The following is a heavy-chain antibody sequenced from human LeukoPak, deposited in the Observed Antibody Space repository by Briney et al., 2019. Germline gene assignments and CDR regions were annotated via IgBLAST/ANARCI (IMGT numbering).Heavy chain of an antibody. V-gene: IGHV3-23*01. CDR2: ISGSGSST. J-gene: IGHJ4*02. Sequence: GGSLRLSCVASGFSFSSYVMSWVRQAPGKGLEWVSGISGSGSSTYYADSVKGRFTISRDNSKNTLSLQMNSLRAEDTAVYYCAKDRGYSSGWYGGFDYWGQGTLVTVSS. CDR1: GFSFSSYV. CDR3: AKDRGYSSGWYGGFDY. D-gene: IGHD6-19*01.